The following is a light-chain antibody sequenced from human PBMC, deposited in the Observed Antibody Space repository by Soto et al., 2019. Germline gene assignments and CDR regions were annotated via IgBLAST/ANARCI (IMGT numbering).Light chain of an antibody. J-gene: IGLJ2*01. CDR2: DVS. V-gene: IGLV2-11*01. CDR3: CSYAGSYVV. Sequence: QSALTQPRSVSGSPGQSVTISCTGTSSDVGGYNYVSWYQRYPGKAPKLMIYDVSERPSGVPDRFSGSKSGNTASLTISGLQAEDESDYYCCSYAGSYVVFGGGTKVTVL. CDR1: SSDVGGYNY.